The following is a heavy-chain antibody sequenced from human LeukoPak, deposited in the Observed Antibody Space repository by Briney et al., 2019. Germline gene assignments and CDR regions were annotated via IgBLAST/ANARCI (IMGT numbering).Heavy chain of an antibody. J-gene: IGHJ4*02. V-gene: IGHV1-8*02. D-gene: IGHD3-22*01. CDR2: MNPNSGNT. CDR3: ARGHSSGYYW. Sequence: ASVKVSCKASGYTFTSYYMHWVRQATGQGLEWMGWMNPNSGNTGYAQKFQGRVTMTRNTSISTAYMELSSLRSEDTAVYYCARGHSSGYYWWGQGTLVTVSS. CDR1: GYTFTSYY.